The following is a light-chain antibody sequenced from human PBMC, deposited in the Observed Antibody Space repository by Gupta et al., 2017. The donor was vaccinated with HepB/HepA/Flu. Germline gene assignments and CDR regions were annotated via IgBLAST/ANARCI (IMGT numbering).Light chain of an antibody. CDR2: NVT. Sequence: QSALTQPASVSGSPGQSITFSCTGTSSDIGASDYVSWYQQYPGKAPKLLIYNVTIRPSGVSNRFSGSKSGNTASLTISGLQAEDETNYYCTSYTTSTTWVFGGGTKLTVL. J-gene: IGLJ3*02. V-gene: IGLV2-14*03. CDR1: SSDIGASDY. CDR3: TSYTTSTTWV.